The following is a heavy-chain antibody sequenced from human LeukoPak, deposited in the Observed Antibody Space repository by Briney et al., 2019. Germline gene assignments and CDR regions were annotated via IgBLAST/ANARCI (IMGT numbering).Heavy chain of an antibody. CDR2: VYYTGST. V-gene: IGHV4-59*01. Sequence: PSETLSLTCTVSGDSISGYYWSWIRQPPGRGLEYIGNVYYTGSTTYNPSLKSRLTISVDTSNNQFSLTLSSVTAADSAVYYCARAGSRRDGYNVDYWGQGTLVTVSS. CDR1: GDSISGYY. J-gene: IGHJ4*02. D-gene: IGHD5-24*01. CDR3: ARAGSRRDGYNVDY.